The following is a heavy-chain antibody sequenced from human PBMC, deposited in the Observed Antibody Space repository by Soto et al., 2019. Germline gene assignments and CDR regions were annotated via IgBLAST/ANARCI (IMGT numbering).Heavy chain of an antibody. CDR2: VNPDTGVP. CDR3: ARDPIRGGVPYFCDF. V-gene: IGHV1-2*02. J-gene: IGHJ4*02. CDR1: GYTFTDYF. Sequence: ASVKVSCKASGYTFTDYFVHWVRLAPGQGREWMGWVNPDTGVPTFPQKFQGPVTVTRAASINKYYMELTRLTPEDTGIYYCARDPIRGGVPYFCDFWGRGTQVTAPQ. D-gene: IGHD3-16*01.